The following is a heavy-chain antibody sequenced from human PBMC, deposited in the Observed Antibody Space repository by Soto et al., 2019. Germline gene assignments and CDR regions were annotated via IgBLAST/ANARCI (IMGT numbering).Heavy chain of an antibody. CDR1: GFTFSSYW. V-gene: IGHV3-7*01. D-gene: IGHD3-3*01. Sequence: GGSLRLSCAASGFTFSSYWMSWVRQAPGKGLEWVANIKQDGSEKYYVDSVKGRFTISRDNAKNSLYLQMNSLRAEDTAVYYWAGDQEGDDDFWSGYSTNYYYYYMDVWGKGTTVTVSS. CDR2: IKQDGSEK. J-gene: IGHJ6*03. CDR3: AGDQEGDDDFWSGYSTNYYYYYMDV.